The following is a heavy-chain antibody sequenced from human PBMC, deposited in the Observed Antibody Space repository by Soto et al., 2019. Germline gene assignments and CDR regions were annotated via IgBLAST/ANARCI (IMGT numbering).Heavy chain of an antibody. CDR3: ARDYYYDSRSSSVKWFDP. CDR2: INMDGTKT. Sequence: GGSLRLSCVASEFTFSKYWMHWVRQAPGKGLVWVSRINMDGTKTAYADSVKGRFTVSRDNANNTLYLQMNSLGVEDTAVYYCARDYYYDSRSSSVKWFDPWGQGTLGTVSS. CDR1: EFTFSKYW. J-gene: IGHJ5*02. V-gene: IGHV3-74*01. D-gene: IGHD3-22*01.